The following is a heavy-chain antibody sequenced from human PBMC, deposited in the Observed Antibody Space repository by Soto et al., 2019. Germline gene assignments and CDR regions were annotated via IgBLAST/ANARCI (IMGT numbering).Heavy chain of an antibody. D-gene: IGHD3-22*01. CDR3: ARNYYDSSGTAADP. Sequence: PSETLSLTCTVSGGSISSGGYYWSWIRQHPGKGLEWIGYIYYSGSTYYNPSLKSRVTISVDTSKNQFSLKLSSVTAADTAVYYCARNYYDSSGTAADPWGQXTLVTVSS. J-gene: IGHJ5*02. V-gene: IGHV4-31*03. CDR2: IYYSGST. CDR1: GGSISSGGYY.